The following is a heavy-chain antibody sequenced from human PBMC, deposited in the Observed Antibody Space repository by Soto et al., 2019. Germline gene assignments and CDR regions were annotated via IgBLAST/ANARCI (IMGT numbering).Heavy chain of an antibody. CDR2: IYTSGST. V-gene: IGHV4-4*07. CDR1: GDSMTKYY. J-gene: IGHJ4*02. D-gene: IGHD1-26*01. CDR3: ARTVGAAYYFDF. Sequence: QVQLQESGPGLVKPSETLSLTCTVSGDSMTKYYWSWIRQPAGKGLEWIGRIYTSGSTNYNPSLKSRVTRSIDTSDKHVYLCLESVPDADTAVYYCARTVGAAYYFDFWGKGALVTVSS.